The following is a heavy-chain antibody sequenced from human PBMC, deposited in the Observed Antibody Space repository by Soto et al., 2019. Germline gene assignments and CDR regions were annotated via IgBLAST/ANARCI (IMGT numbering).Heavy chain of an antibody. CDR1: GFTFSNYG. V-gene: IGHV3-30*18. CDR3: AKDHLTTTVTTVGY. D-gene: IGHD4-17*01. Sequence: QVQLVESGGGVVQPGRSLRLSCAASGFTFSNYGMHWVRQAPGKGLEWVAVISYHGSDKYYADSVKGRFTISRDHSKNKLYLQMDSLRDEDTAVYYCAKDHLTTTVTTVGYWGQGTLVTVSS. J-gene: IGHJ4*02. CDR2: ISYHGSDK.